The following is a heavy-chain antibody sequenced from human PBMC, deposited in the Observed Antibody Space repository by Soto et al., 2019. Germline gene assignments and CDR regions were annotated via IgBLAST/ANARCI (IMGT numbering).Heavy chain of an antibody. CDR1: GGSISSSSYY. CDR3: AASVSGSYAPFDY. Sequence: QLQLQESGPGLVKPSETLSLTCTVSGGSISSSSYYWGWIRQPPGKGLEWIGSIYYSGSTYYNPSLKSRVTISVDTSKNQFSLKLSSVTAADTAVYYCAASVSGSYAPFDYWGQGTLVTVSS. D-gene: IGHD1-26*01. V-gene: IGHV4-39*01. CDR2: IYYSGST. J-gene: IGHJ4*02.